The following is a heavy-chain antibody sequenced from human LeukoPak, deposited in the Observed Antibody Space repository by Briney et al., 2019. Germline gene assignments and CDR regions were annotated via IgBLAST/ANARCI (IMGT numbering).Heavy chain of an antibody. CDR2: IWYDGSKK. CDR1: GFTFSSYV. CDR3: ARDLEASTSCLDY. V-gene: IGHV3-33*01. D-gene: IGHD2-2*01. Sequence: GGSLRLSCAASGFTFSSYVMHWVRQAPGKGLEWVAVIWYDGSKKYYADSVKGRFTISRDNSKNTLYLQMNSLRAEDTAVYYCARDLEASTSCLDYWGQGTLVTVSS. J-gene: IGHJ4*02.